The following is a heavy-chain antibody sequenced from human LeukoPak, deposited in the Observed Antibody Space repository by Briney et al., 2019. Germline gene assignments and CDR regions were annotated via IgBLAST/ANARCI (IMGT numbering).Heavy chain of an antibody. CDR3: ARGLWDIVVVSAPRAYYYYMDV. Sequence: SQTLSLTCAISGDSVSTNSAAWNWIRQSPSGGLEWLGRTYYRSKWHNDYAVSVKSRITFNPDTSKNQFSLQLKSVTPEDTAVYYCARGLWDIVVVSAPRAYYYYMDVWGKGTTVTVS. J-gene: IGHJ6*03. CDR2: TYYRSKWHN. D-gene: IGHD2-2*01. V-gene: IGHV6-1*01. CDR1: GDSVSTNSAA.